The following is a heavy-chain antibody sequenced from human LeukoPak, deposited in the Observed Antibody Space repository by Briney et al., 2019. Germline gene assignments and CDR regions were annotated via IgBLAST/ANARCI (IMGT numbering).Heavy chain of an antibody. J-gene: IGHJ4*02. Sequence: PSETLSLTCTVSCGFMSSSSYLWGWIRQPPGKVFEWLGSIYYSGRTSDNPSLKSRGTISVDTSKNQFSLRLTSVTAADTAVYYCPRELLCSGGSCYFDYWGQGTLVTVSS. CDR1: CGFMSSSSYL. CDR3: PRELLCSGGSCYFDY. V-gene: IGHV4-39*02. CDR2: IYYSGRT. D-gene: IGHD2-15*01.